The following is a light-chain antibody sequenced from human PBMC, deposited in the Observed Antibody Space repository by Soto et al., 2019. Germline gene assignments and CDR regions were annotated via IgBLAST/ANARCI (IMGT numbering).Light chain of an antibody. CDR3: QQYDNSIT. Sequence: EIVLTQSPDTLSLSPGDGATLSCRASQSVSSNNLAWYHQKPGQPPRLLIYGTSSRATGIPDRFSGSGSGKDFTLSIRRLETEDFAVYYCQQYDNSITFGQGTRLE. CDR2: GTS. V-gene: IGKV3-20*01. CDR1: QSVSSNN. J-gene: IGKJ5*01.